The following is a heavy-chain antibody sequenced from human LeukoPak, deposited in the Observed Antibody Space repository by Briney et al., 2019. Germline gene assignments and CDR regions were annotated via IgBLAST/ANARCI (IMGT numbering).Heavy chain of an antibody. CDR3: ARDSYSSSWYGHYFDY. V-gene: IGHV4-59*01. Sequence: SETLSLTCTVSGGSISSYYWSWIRQPPGKGLEWIGYIYYSGSTNYNPSLKSRVTISVDTSKNQFSLKLSSVTAADTAVYYCARDSYSSSWYGHYFDYWGQGTLVTVSS. J-gene: IGHJ4*02. CDR2: IYYSGST. D-gene: IGHD6-13*01. CDR1: GGSISSYY.